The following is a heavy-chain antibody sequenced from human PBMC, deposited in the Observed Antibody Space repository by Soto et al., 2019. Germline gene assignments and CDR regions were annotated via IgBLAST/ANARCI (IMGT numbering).Heavy chain of an antibody. J-gene: IGHJ4*02. D-gene: IGHD5-12*01. CDR2: ISTGGVNT. CDR1: GFIFSNYA. Sequence: GLSLRLSCAASGFIFSNYAMSWVLQTPEKGLEWVSTISTGGVNTHYADSVEGRFTISRDDSKNTLYLQMNSLRVEDTALYYCARDVGGYNAMFDYWGQGTQVTVSS. CDR3: ARDVGGYNAMFDY. V-gene: IGHV3-23*01.